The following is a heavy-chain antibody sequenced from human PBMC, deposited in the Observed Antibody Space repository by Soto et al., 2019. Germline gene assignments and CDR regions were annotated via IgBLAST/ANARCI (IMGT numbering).Heavy chain of an antibody. Sequence: SSVQVSGEASGSTVSSYAITWVRQAPGQGLEWMGGIIPIFGTANYAQKFQGRVTITADESTSTAYMELSSLRSEDTAVYYCARDTHYEAPSYFDYWGQGTLVTVSS. J-gene: IGHJ4*02. D-gene: IGHD3-22*01. CDR1: GSTVSSYA. V-gene: IGHV1-69*13. CDR2: IIPIFGTA. CDR3: ARDTHYEAPSYFDY.